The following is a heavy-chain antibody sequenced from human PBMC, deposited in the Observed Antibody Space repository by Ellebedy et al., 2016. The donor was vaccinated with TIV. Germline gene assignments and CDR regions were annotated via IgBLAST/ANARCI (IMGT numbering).Heavy chain of an antibody. CDR1: GFTFSSFW. V-gene: IGHV3-74*01. J-gene: IGHJ4*02. D-gene: IGHD3-3*01. CDR2: INSDGSTT. CDR3: ATSPTTYDFWVGYYKGASGYFDY. Sequence: GESLKISCVASGFTFSSFWLHWVRQAPGKGLVWVSHINSDGSTTSYADSVKGRFTISRDDAKNTLYLQMNSLRAEDTAIYHCATSPTTYDFWVGYYKGASGYFDYWGQGTQVTVSS.